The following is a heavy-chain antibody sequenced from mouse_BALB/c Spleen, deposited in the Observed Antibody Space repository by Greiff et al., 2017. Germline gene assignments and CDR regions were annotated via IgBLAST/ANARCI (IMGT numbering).Heavy chain of an antibody. CDR3: ARGYYGSSYHCYAMDY. CDR1: GYTFTNYW. Sequence: VQLQQSGAELVRPGTSVKISCKASGYTFTNYWLGWVKQRPGHGLEWIGDIYPGGGYTNYNEKFKGKATLTADTSSSTAYMQLSSLTSEDSAVYYCARGYYGSSYHCYAMDYWGQGTSVTVSS. CDR2: IYPGGGYT. V-gene: IGHV1-63*02. D-gene: IGHD1-1*01. J-gene: IGHJ4*01.